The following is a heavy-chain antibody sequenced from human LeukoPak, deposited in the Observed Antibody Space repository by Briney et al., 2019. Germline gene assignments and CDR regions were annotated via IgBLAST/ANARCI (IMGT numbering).Heavy chain of an antibody. CDR3: ARGDWNYYFDY. J-gene: IGHJ4*02. CDR1: GFTFSIYY. V-gene: IGHV3-53*01. CDR2: LYSGGIT. Sequence: GGSLRLSCAASGFTFSIYYMSWVRQAPGKGLEWVSLLYSGGITYYADPVKGRFTISRDNSKNTLFLQMNSLRAEDTAVYYCARGDWNYYFDYWGRGTLVTVSS. D-gene: IGHD1-7*01.